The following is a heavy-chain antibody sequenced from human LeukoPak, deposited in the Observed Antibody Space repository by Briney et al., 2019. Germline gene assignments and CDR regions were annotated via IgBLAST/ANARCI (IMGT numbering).Heavy chain of an antibody. CDR2: INHSGST. Sequence: PSETLSLTCAGYGGSFSGYYWSWIRQPPEKGLGWIGEINHSGSTNCNPSLKSRVTISVETSKNQFSLKLSSVTAADTAVYYCARIGSITFGGVIVVLRAFDIWGQGTMVTVSS. D-gene: IGHD3-16*02. CDR3: ARIGSITFGGVIVVLRAFDI. J-gene: IGHJ3*02. V-gene: IGHV4-34*01. CDR1: GGSFSGYY.